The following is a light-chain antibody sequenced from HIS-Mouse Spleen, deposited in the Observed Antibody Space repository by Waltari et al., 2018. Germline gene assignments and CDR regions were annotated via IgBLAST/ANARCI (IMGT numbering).Light chain of an antibody. CDR1: QSVLYSSNNKNH. Sequence: DIVMTQSPDSLAVSLGERSTINCKSSQSVLYSSNNKNHLAWYQHKPGQPPKLLIYWASTRESGVPDRFSGSGSGTDFTLTISSLQAEDVAVYYCQQYYSTPLTFGGGTKVEIK. V-gene: IGKV4-1*01. CDR3: QQYYSTPLT. J-gene: IGKJ4*01. CDR2: WAS.